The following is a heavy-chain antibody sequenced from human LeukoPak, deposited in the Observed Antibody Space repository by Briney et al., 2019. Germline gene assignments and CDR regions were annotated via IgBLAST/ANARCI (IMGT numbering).Heavy chain of an antibody. CDR2: IDTSGNT. D-gene: IGHD3-16*02. CDR3: ARTYYDYVWGSYRFDY. J-gene: IGHJ4*02. CDR1: GGSISSYY. V-gene: IGHV4-4*07. Sequence: SETLSLTCTVSGGSISSYYWSWIRQPAGKGLGWIGRIDTSGNTNYKPSLKSRVTMSVDTSKNQFSLKLSSVTAADTAVYYCARTYYDYVWGSYRFDYWGQGTLVTVSS.